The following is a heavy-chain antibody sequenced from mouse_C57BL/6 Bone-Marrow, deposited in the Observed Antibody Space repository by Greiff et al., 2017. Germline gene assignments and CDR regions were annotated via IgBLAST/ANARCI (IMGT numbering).Heavy chain of an antibody. CDR2: IWTGGGT. CDR1: GFSLTSYA. V-gene: IGHV2-9-1*01. Sequence: VKLEESGPGLVAPSQSLSITCTVSGFSLTSYAISWVRQPPGKGLEWLGVIWTGGGTNYNSALNSRLSISKDNSKSQVFLKMNSLQTDDTARYYCARNDEDYGEEKTYYFDYWGQGTTLTVSS. J-gene: IGHJ2*01. CDR3: ARNDEDYGEEKTYYFDY. D-gene: IGHD2-4*01.